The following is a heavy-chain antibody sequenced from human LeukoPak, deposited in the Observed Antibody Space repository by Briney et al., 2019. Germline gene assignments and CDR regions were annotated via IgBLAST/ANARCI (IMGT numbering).Heavy chain of an antibody. CDR1: GFTFSSYE. Sequence: SGGSLRLSCVASGFTFSSYEMNWVRQAPGKGLEWVSYIYSSSNNIYYAESVRGRFIVSRDNAKNSVYLQMNSLRAEDTAVYYCAREGGDGYNVGFDYWGQGTLVTVSS. J-gene: IGHJ4*02. V-gene: IGHV3-48*03. CDR3: AREGGDGYNVGFDY. D-gene: IGHD5-24*01. CDR2: IYSSSNNI.